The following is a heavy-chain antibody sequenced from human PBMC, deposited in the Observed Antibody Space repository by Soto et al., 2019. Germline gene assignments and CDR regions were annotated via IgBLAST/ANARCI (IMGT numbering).Heavy chain of an antibody. J-gene: IGHJ6*02. CDR3: ARAHGSSTSLEIYYYYYFGMDV. CDR2: IIPISDTT. CDR1: GGTFSSYA. V-gene: IGHV1-69*01. Sequence: QVQLVQSGAEVKKPGSSVKVSCKASGGTFSSYAISWVRQAPGQGLEWMGGIIPISDTTNYAQKFQGRVTITADESTSTAYMGLSSLRSEDTAVYYCARAHGSSTSLEIYYYYYFGMDVWGQGTTVTVTS. D-gene: IGHD2-2*01.